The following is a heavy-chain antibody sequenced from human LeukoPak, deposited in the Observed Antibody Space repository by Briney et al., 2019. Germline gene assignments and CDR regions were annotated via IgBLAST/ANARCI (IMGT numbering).Heavy chain of an antibody. V-gene: IGHV3-21*01. Sequence: PGGSLRPSCAASRFSFSSYSMNWVRQAPGKGLEWVSSISGVSSYIYYADSVKGRFTISRDNAKNSLYLQMNSLRAEDTAVYYCAREEYSSSTYWGQGTLVSVSS. CDR2: ISGVSSYI. J-gene: IGHJ4*02. CDR3: AREEYSSSTY. D-gene: IGHD6-6*01. CDR1: RFSFSSYS.